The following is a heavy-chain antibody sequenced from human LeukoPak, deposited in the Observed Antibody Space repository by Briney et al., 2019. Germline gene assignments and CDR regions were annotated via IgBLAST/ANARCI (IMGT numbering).Heavy chain of an antibody. CDR1: GSTFSSYA. D-gene: IGHD3-3*01. Sequence: GGSLRLSCAASGSTFSSYAMSWVRQAPGKGLEWVSAISGSGGSTYYADSVKGRFTISRDNSKNTLYLQMNSLRAEDTAVYYCAKVDDFWSGYKAGIDVWGQGTTVTVSS. CDR2: ISGSGGST. V-gene: IGHV3-23*01. J-gene: IGHJ6*02. CDR3: AKVDDFWSGYKAGIDV.